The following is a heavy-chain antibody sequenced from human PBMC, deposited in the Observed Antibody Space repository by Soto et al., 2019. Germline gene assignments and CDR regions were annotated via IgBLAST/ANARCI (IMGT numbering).Heavy chain of an antibody. CDR3: AREDSIIIPAVSDF. V-gene: IGHV3-21*01. CDR1: GFAFNNYG. CDR2: ISKSDYT. J-gene: IGHJ4*02. Sequence: GGSLRLSCTVSGFAFNNYGINWVRQAPGQGLEWVSSISKSDYTYYSDSVKGRFTISRDNAKNSVSLQMNTLRVKDTAVYYCAREDSIIIPAVSDFWGQGTLVTVSS. D-gene: IGHD2-2*01.